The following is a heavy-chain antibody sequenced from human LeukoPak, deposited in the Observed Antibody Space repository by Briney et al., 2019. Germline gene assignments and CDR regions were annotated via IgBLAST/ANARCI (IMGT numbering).Heavy chain of an antibody. V-gene: IGHV1-2*02. J-gene: IGHJ4*02. CDR1: GYTFTGYY. Sequence: ASVKVSCKASGYTFTGYYMHWVRQAPGQGLEWMGWINPNSGGTNYAQKFQGRVTMTRDTSISTAYMELSRLKSDDTAVYYCASSRDSSGYYFEDYFDYWGQGTLVTVSS. D-gene: IGHD3-22*01. CDR3: ASSRDSSGYYFEDYFDY. CDR2: INPNSGGT.